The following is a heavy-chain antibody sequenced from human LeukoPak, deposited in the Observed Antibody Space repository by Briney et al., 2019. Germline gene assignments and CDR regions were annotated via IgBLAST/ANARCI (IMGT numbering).Heavy chain of an antibody. V-gene: IGHV3-73*01. CDR3: TRRSDAYCSRANCYVDNFYGLDV. D-gene: IGHD2-2*01. J-gene: IGHJ6*02. CDR2: IRSRANSYVT. Sequence: GGSLRLSCAASGFTFSGSAMHWVRQASGKGLEWVGRIRSRANSYVTAYAAAVTGRFIISRDDSSDTAYLQMNSLTTEDTAVYYCTRRSDAYCSRANCYVDNFYGLDVWGQGTRVTVSS. CDR1: GFTFSGSA.